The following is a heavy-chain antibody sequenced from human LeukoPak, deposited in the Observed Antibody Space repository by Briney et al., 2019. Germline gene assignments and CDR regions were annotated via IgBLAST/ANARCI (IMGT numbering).Heavy chain of an antibody. CDR3: AKKDTAMVIGYMDV. V-gene: IGHV3-74*01. Sequence: HPGGSLRLSCAASGFTFSSYWMHWVRQAPGKGLVWVSRINTDGSSTSYADSVKGRFTISRDNAKNTLYLQMNSLRAEDTAVYYCAKKDTAMVIGYMDVWGKGTTVTVSS. CDR1: GFTFSSYW. D-gene: IGHD5-18*01. J-gene: IGHJ6*03. CDR2: INTDGSST.